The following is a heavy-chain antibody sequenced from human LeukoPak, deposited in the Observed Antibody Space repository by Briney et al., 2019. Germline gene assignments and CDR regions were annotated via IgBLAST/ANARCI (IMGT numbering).Heavy chain of an antibody. CDR2: MSYDGGNK. CDR3: ATGAPGTSFDY. V-gene: IGHV3-30-3*01. Sequence: SGGSLRLSCAASGFTFSSFVMHWVRQAPGKGLEWVAVMSYDGGNKYYADSVRGRFIISSDNSGNTLFLQMNSLRAEDTAVYFCATGAPGTSFDYWGQGTLVTVSS. CDR1: GFTFSSFV. J-gene: IGHJ4*02. D-gene: IGHD6-13*01.